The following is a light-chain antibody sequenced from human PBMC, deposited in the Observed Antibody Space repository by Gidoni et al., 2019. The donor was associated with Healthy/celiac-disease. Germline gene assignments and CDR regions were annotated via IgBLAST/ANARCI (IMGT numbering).Light chain of an antibody. V-gene: IGKV3-20*01. Sequence: EIVLTPSPVTLSLSPGERATLSCRASQSVSSSYLAWYQQKPGQAPRLLIYGASSRATGIPDRFSGSGSGTDFTLTISRLEPEDFAVYYCQQYGSSPSYSFGQGTKLEIK. J-gene: IGKJ2*03. CDR1: QSVSSSY. CDR2: GAS. CDR3: QQYGSSPSYS.